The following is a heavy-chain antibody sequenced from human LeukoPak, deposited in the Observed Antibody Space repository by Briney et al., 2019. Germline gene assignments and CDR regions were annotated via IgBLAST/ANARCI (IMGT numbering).Heavy chain of an antibody. V-gene: IGHV1-2*02. CDR2: INPKSGVT. CDR3: ARALIYNSGTPFDS. CDR1: GYTFTGYF. D-gene: IGHD1-1*01. Sequence: ASVKVSCKASGYTFTGYFMHWVRRAPGQGPEWMGLINPKSGVTRYGQKFQGRVTMTRDTSINTVHMELTSLRSDDSAVYYCARALIYNSGTPFDSWGQGTLVTVSS. J-gene: IGHJ4*02.